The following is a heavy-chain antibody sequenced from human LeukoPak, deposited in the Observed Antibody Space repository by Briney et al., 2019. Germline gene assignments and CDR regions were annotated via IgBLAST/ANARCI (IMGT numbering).Heavy chain of an antibody. CDR3: AREVNDCSSTSCYLRSIDY. CDR1: GGSFSGYY. V-gene: IGHV4-34*01. D-gene: IGHD2-2*01. CDR2: INHSGST. J-gene: IGHJ4*02. Sequence: SETLSLTCAVSGGSFSGYYWSWIRQPPGKGLEWIGEINHSGSTNYNPSLKSRVTISVDTSKNQFSLKLSSVTAADTAVYYCAREVNDCSSTSCYLRSIDYWGQGTLVTVSS.